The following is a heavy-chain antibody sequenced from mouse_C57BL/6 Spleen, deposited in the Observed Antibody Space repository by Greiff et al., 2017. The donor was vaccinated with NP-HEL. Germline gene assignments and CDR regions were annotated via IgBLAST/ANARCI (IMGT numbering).Heavy chain of an antibody. CDR3: ARPRDWYFDV. J-gene: IGHJ1*03. CDR2: INPNNGGT. CDR1: GYTFTDYY. Sequence: VQLQQSGPELVKPGASVKISCKASGYTFTDYYMNWVKQSHGKSLEWIGDINPNNGGTSYNQKFKGKATLTVDKSSSTAYMELRSLTSEDSAVYYCARPRDWYFDVWGTGTTVTVSS. V-gene: IGHV1-26*01.